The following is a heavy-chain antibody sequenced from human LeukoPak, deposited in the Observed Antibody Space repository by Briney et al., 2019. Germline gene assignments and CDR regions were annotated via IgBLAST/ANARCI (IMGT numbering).Heavy chain of an antibody. CDR2: IYHSGST. V-gene: IGHV4-30-2*01. CDR1: GGSISSGGYS. CDR3: ARATYYDILTEGYFDY. J-gene: IGHJ4*02. Sequence: SETLSLTCAVSGGSISSGGYSWSWIRQPPGKGLEWIGYIYHSGSTYYNPSLKSRVTISVDRSKNQFSLKLSSVTAADTAVYYCARATYYDILTEGYFDYWGQGTLVTVSS. D-gene: IGHD3-9*01.